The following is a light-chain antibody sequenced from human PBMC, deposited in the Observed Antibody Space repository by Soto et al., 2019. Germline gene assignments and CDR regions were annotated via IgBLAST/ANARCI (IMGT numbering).Light chain of an antibody. CDR3: QVWDSTSDHVV. CDR1: NIGSKS. CDR2: DDS. Sequence: SYELTQPHSVSVAPGQTAKITCGGNNIGSKSVHWYQQKPGQAPALVVYDDSVRPSGIPERFSGSNSGNTATLTISRVEAGDEADYYCQVWDSTSDHVVFGGGTKVTVL. V-gene: IGLV3-21*02. J-gene: IGLJ2*01.